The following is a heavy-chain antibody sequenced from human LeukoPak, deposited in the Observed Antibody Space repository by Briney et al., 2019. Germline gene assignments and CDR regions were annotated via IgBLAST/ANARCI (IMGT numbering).Heavy chain of an antibody. V-gene: IGHV3-53*01. J-gene: IGHJ4*02. CDR3: ARDYYASGRFDD. CDR1: GFTFSDFW. D-gene: IGHD3-10*01. CDR2: IYSGGSI. Sequence: GGPLRLSCAASGFTFSDFWMHWVRQAPGKGLEWVSVIYSGGSIYYADSVKGRFTISRDTSKNTVYPQMNSLRAEDTAVYFCARDYYASGRFDDWGQGTLVSVSS.